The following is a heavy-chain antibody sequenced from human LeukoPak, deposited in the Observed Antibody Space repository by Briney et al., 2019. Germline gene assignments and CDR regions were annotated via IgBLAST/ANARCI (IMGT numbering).Heavy chain of an antibody. J-gene: IGHJ4*02. Sequence: GGSLRLSCAASGFTFSSYWMSWVRQAPGKGLEWVANIKQDGSEKYYVDSVKGRFTISRDNAKNSLYLQMNSLRAEDTAVYYCARTGSGYSGSYQYYFDYWGQGTLVTVSS. CDR2: IKQDGSEK. CDR1: GFTFSSYW. V-gene: IGHV3-7*01. D-gene: IGHD1-26*01. CDR3: ARTGSGYSGSYQYYFDY.